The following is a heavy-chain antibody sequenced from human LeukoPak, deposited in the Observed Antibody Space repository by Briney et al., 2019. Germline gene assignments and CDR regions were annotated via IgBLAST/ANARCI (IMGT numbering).Heavy chain of an antibody. CDR1: RCTLSTHA. Sequence: GTSLRLSCVASRCTLSTHAMYWVRQAPGKGLEWVALISHDGSNEYYADSVKGRFTISRDNSKNTLYLQMNSLRAEDTAVYYCAREGNYYDMDVWGQGTTVTVSS. CDR3: AREGNYYDMDV. J-gene: IGHJ6*02. V-gene: IGHV3-30*14. CDR2: ISHDGSNE.